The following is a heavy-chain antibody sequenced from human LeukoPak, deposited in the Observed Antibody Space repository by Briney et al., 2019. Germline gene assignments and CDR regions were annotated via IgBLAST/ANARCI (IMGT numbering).Heavy chain of an antibody. V-gene: IGHV1-2*02. J-gene: IGHJ6*02. CDR2: INPNSGGT. CDR3: ARAYGSGRRPRDYYYGMDV. D-gene: IGHD3-10*01. CDR1: GYTFTGYY. Sequence: GASVKVSCKASGYTFTGYYMHWARQAPGQGLEWMGWINPNSGGTNYSQKFQGRFTITRDTSISPAHMELSRLRADDPAVYYCARAYGSGRRPRDYYYGMDVWGQGTTVTVSS.